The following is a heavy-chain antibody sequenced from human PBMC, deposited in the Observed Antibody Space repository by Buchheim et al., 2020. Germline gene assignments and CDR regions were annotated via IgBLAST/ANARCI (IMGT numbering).Heavy chain of an antibody. J-gene: IGHJ5*02. Sequence: QVQLQESGPGLVKPSQTLSLTCTVSGGSISSGSYYWSWIRQPAGTGLEWIGRIYTSGSTNYNPSLKSRFTISVDTSTNQFSLKLSSVTAADTAVYYCAAGQWLRLNWFDPWGQGTL. CDR1: GGSISSGSYY. CDR3: AAGQWLRLNWFDP. V-gene: IGHV4-61*02. CDR2: IYTSGST. D-gene: IGHD5-12*01.